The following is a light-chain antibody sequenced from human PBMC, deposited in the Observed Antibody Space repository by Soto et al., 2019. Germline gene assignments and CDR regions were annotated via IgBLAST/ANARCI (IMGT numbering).Light chain of an antibody. CDR3: AAWDDSLNGVV. Sequence: QSVLTQPPSASGTPGQRVTISCSGSSSNIGSNTVNWYQQLPGTAPKLLIYSNDQRPSGVPARFSGSKSGTSASLANSGLQSEDEADYYCAAWDDSLNGVVFGGGTKLTVL. CDR2: SND. CDR1: SSNIGSNT. V-gene: IGLV1-44*01. J-gene: IGLJ2*01.